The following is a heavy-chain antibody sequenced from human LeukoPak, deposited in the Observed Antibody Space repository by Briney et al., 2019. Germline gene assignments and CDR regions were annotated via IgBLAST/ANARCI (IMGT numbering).Heavy chain of an antibody. CDR3: ARYSGDYGGNHCFDY. D-gene: IGHD4-17*01. Sequence: SSETLSLTCAVYGGSFSGYYWSWIRQPPGKGLEWIGEINHSGSTNYNPSLKSRVTISVDTSKNQFSLKLSSVTAADTAVYYCARYSGDYGGNHCFDYWGQGTLVTVSS. CDR2: INHSGST. CDR1: GGSFSGYY. J-gene: IGHJ4*02. V-gene: IGHV4-34*01.